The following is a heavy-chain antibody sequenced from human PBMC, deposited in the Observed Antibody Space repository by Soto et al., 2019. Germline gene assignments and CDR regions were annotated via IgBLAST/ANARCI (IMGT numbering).Heavy chain of an antibody. Sequence: GGSLRLSCTASGFTFGDYAMSWFRQAPGKGLEWVGFIRSKAYGGTTEYAASVKGRFTISRDDSKSIAYLQMNSLKTEDTAVYYCTRITVDFWSGYNIPRDYWGQGTLVTVSS. CDR1: GFTFGDYA. CDR2: IRSKAYGGTT. J-gene: IGHJ4*02. D-gene: IGHD3-3*01. CDR3: TRITVDFWSGYNIPRDY. V-gene: IGHV3-49*03.